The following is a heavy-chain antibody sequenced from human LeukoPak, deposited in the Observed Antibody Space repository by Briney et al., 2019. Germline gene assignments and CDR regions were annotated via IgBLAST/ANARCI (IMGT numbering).Heavy chain of an antibody. J-gene: IGHJ4*01. V-gene: IGHV3-74*01. Sequence: GGSLRLSCVASEFNFFSYGMQWVRQAPGKGLVWVSRIFTDGTTTSYADSVKGRFTISRDNAKNTLYLQMNSLRAEDTTVYYCARELPREVTLDYWGQGTLVTVSP. D-gene: IGHD2-21*02. CDR1: EFNFFSYG. CDR3: ARELPREVTLDY. CDR2: IFTDGTTT.